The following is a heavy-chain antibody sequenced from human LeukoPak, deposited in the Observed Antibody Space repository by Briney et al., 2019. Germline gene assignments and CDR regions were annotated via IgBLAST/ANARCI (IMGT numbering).Heavy chain of an antibody. Sequence: PSETLSLTCTVSGGSISSGDYYWSWIRQPPGKGLEWIGYIYYSGSTNYNPSLKSRVTISVDTSKNQFSLKLSSVTAADTAVYYCARARYSGYDSVFDYWGQGTLVTVSS. CDR3: ARARYSGYDSVFDY. V-gene: IGHV4-61*08. J-gene: IGHJ4*02. CDR2: IYYSGST. CDR1: GGSISSGDYY. D-gene: IGHD5-12*01.